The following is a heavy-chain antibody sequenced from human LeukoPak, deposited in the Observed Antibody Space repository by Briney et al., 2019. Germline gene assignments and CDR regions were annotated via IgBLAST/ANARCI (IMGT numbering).Heavy chain of an antibody. Sequence: SQTLSLTCTVSGDSISSGFYYWSWIRHPAGKGLEWIGRSYTSGSTNYTPSLKSRVTISVDTSKNQFSLKLSSVTAADTAVYYCARSGYSHGYYTNWFDRWGQGTLVTASS. V-gene: IGHV4-61*02. J-gene: IGHJ5*02. CDR1: GDSISSGFYY. CDR2: SYTSGST. CDR3: ARSGYSHGYYTNWFDR. D-gene: IGHD5-18*01.